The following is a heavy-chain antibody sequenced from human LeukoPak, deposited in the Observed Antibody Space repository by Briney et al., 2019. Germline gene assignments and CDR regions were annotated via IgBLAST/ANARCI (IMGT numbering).Heavy chain of an antibody. CDR2: INWNGAST. CDR1: GFRFDDHG. D-gene: IGHD6-19*01. V-gene: IGHV3-20*04. Sequence: PGGSLRLSCAASGFRFDDHGMSWVRQVPGKGLEWVSGINWNGASTGYGDSVKGRFTISRDNAKNSLYLQMKSLRAEDTALYYCAGGDRNGWYFDYWGQGILVTVSS. J-gene: IGHJ4*02. CDR3: AGGDRNGWYFDY.